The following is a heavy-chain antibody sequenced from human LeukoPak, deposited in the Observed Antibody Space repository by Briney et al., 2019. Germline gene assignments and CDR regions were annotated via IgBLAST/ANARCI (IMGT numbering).Heavy chain of an antibody. CDR1: GFTFSSYG. CDR3: ARDPYSGSYGDSYYYYMDV. D-gene: IGHD1-26*01. CDR2: ITTSSTYT. Sequence: GGSLRLSCAASGFTFSSYGMNWVRQAPGKGLEWVSSITTSSTYTFYADSVKGRFTISRDNAKNSLYLQMNSLRAEDTAVYYCARDPYSGSYGDSYYYYMDVWGKGTTVTISS. V-gene: IGHV3-21*01. J-gene: IGHJ6*03.